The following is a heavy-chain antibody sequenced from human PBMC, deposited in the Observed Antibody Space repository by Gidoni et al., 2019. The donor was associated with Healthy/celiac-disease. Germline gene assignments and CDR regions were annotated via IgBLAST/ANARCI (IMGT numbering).Heavy chain of an antibody. D-gene: IGHD2-2*01. J-gene: IGHJ2*01. Sequence: QVQLVQSGAEVKKPGSSVKVSCKAAGGTFSSYTISWVRQAPGQGLEWMGRIIPILGIANYAQKFQGRVTITADKSTSTAYMELSSLRSEDTAVYYCARVADIVVVPAAIVGWYFDLWGRGTLVTVSS. CDR2: IIPILGIA. CDR1: GGTFSSYT. V-gene: IGHV1-69*02. CDR3: ARVADIVVVPAAIVGWYFDL.